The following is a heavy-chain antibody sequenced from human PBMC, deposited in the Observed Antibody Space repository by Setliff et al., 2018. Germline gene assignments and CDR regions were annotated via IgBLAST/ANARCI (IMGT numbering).Heavy chain of an antibody. J-gene: IGHJ3*02. CDR2: ISTRNDDT. CDR3: ATEAPVGVAVAGTSAFDI. D-gene: IGHD6-19*01. V-gene: IGHV1-18*01. Sequence: ASVKVSCKASGYIFTRYRITWVRQSPGQGLEWMGWISTRNDDTGYAQKFKGRVTLTTDTSTDTAYMELSSLRSEDTAVYYCATEAPVGVAVAGTSAFDIWGQGTMVTVSS. CDR1: GYIFTRYR.